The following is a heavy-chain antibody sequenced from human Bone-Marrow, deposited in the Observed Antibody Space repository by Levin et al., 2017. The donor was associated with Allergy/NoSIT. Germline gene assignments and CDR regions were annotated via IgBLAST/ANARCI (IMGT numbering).Heavy chain of an antibody. CDR2: IYQSGST. J-gene: IGHJ3*02. V-gene: IGHV4-4*02. CDR1: GGSITSSNW. D-gene: IGHD3-10*01. Sequence: SETLSLTCSISGGSITSSNWWNWVRQSPEKGLEWIGQIYQSGSTNYNPSLKSRVTISVDKSKNQFSLKLTSVTAADTAVYYCARDKGSWDFAENALDIWGQGTMVTVSS. CDR3: ARDKGSWDFAENALDI.